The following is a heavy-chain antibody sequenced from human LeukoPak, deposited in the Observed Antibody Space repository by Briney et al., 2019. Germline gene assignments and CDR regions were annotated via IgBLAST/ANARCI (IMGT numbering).Heavy chain of an antibody. CDR3: ARGRWKTGMDSPYYFDY. D-gene: IGHD2-2*03. CDR1: GVSISSHY. V-gene: IGHV4-59*11. J-gene: IGHJ4*02. Sequence: SETLSLTCTVSGVSISSHYWTWIRQPPGKGLEWIGYIYYSGSTSYNPSLKSRVTISLDTSKNQFSLNLSSVTAADTAVYYCARGRWKTGMDSPYYFDYWGQGTLVTVSS. CDR2: IYYSGST.